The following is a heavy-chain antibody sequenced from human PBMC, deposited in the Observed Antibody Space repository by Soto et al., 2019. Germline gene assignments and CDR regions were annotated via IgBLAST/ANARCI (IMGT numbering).Heavy chain of an antibody. D-gene: IGHD1-7*01. V-gene: IGHV4-39*02. CDR1: GGSISSSSYY. J-gene: IGHJ6*02. Sequence: KTSETLSLTCTVSGGSISSSSYYWGWIRQPPGKGLEWIGSIYYSGSTYYNPSLKSRVTISVDTSKNQFSLKLSSVTAADTAVYYCARDDAELELRTTRYYYYGMDVWGQGTTVTVSS. CDR2: IYYSGST. CDR3: ARDDAELELRTTRYYYYGMDV.